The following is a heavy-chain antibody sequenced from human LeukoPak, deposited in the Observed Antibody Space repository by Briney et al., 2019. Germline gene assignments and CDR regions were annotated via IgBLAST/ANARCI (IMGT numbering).Heavy chain of an antibody. CDR1: GYTFTGYY. CDR2: INPNSGGT. J-gene: IGHJ5*02. D-gene: IGHD6-13*01. Sequence: GASVKVSCKASGYTFTGYYMHWVRQAPGQGLEWMGWINPNSGGTNYVQKFQGRVTMTRDTSISTAYMELSRLRSDDTAVYYCARTAAAGTSQFYMRPFDPWGQGTLVTVSS. CDR3: ARTAAAGTSQFYMRPFDP. V-gene: IGHV1-2*02.